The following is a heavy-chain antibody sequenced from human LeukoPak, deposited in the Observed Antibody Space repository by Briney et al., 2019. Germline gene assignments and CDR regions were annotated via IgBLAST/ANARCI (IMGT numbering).Heavy chain of an antibody. Sequence: LSLSCAASGFTFSSYAMSWVRQAPGKGLEWIAEINHSGSTNYNPSLKSRVTISVDTSKNQFSLKLSSVTAADTAVYYCARGASFYYYGMDVWGQGTTVTVSS. CDR1: GFTFSSYA. J-gene: IGHJ6*02. CDR3: ARGASFYYYGMDV. CDR2: INHSGST. V-gene: IGHV4-34*01. D-gene: IGHD2-15*01.